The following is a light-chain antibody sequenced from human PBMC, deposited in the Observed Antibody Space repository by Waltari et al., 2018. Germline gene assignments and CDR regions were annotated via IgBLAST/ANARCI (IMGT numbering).Light chain of an antibody. CDR1: SSDVGLYNL. CDR2: DGY. Sequence: QSALTQPASVSGSPGQSITISCSGTSSDVGLYNLFSWYQQPRGKAPKLIIYDGYRRPSRVSIRCSGSRSGNTASLTISGLQADDEADYYCCSYGGRGTYTWVFGGGTKLTVL. V-gene: IGLV2-23*01. J-gene: IGLJ3*02. CDR3: CSYGGRGTYTWV.